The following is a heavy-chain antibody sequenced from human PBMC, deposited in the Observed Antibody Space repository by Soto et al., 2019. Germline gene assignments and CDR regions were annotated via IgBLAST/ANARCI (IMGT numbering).Heavy chain of an antibody. D-gene: IGHD6-19*01. CDR2: IYGGGTT. V-gene: IGHV3-53*01. J-gene: IGHJ4*02. CDR3: VQTTGWPGFDF. CDR1: GFTVSSKY. Sequence: EVQLVESGGGLIQPGGSLRLSCAASGFTVSSKYMTWVRQAPGKGLEWVSVIYGGGTTYYADSVKGRFTISRDNSKNTLYLQVNSLIAEDTAVVYCVQTTGWPGFDFWGQGTLVTVSS.